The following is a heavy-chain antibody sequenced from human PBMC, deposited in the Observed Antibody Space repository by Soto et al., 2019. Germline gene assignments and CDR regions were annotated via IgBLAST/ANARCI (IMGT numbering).Heavy chain of an antibody. J-gene: IGHJ3*02. CDR1: GGSISSSSYY. CDR2: IYYSGGT. D-gene: IGHD6-13*01. CDR3: ARFRGARQQPTSGRVDFDI. V-gene: IGHV4-39*01. Sequence: SETLSLTCTVSGGSISSSSYYWGWIRQPPGKGLGWIGSIYYSGGTYYNPSLKSRVTISVDTSKNQFSLKLSSVTAADTAVYYCARFRGARQQPTSGRVDFDIWGQGTMVTVSS.